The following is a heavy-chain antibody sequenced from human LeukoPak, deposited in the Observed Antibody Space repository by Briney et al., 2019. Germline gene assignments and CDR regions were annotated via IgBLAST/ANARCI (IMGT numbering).Heavy chain of an antibody. J-gene: IGHJ4*02. CDR1: GGSISSSSYY. Sequence: SETLSLTCSVSGGSISSSSYYWGWVRQPPGKGPEWIGTIYYSGTTYYNPSLKSRVTVSVDTSKNQFSLRLSSVTAADTAVYFCARYVVTRGYSFDYWGQGTLVTVSS. V-gene: IGHV4-39*01. CDR3: ARYVVTRGYSFDY. D-gene: IGHD4-23*01. CDR2: IYYSGTT.